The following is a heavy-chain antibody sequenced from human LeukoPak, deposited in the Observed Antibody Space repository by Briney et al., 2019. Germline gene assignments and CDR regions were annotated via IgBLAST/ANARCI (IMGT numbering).Heavy chain of an antibody. Sequence: PSETLSLTCTVSGGSISSYYWSWIRQPAGKGLEWIGRIYTSGSTNYNPSLKSRVTMSVDTSKNQFSLKLSSVTAADTAVYYCARGQGYYGSGSYYKKGDYWGQGTLVTVSS. J-gene: IGHJ4*02. D-gene: IGHD3-10*01. V-gene: IGHV4-4*07. CDR1: GGSISSYY. CDR3: ARGQGYYGSGSYYKKGDY. CDR2: IYTSGST.